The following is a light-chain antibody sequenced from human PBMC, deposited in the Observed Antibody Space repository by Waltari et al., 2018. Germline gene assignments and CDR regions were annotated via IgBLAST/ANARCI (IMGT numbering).Light chain of an antibody. J-gene: IGKJ1*01. CDR3: QKYSNWPR. CDR2: GAS. V-gene: IGKV3-15*01. Sequence: EIVMTQSPAALSLSPGDRATLSCRASQNIGSKLAWYQQKPGQAPRLLTYGASTRATYIPDRCRGTGSGTEFTLTISSLRSEDSALYYCQKYSNWPRFGQGTRVEVK. CDR1: QNIGSK.